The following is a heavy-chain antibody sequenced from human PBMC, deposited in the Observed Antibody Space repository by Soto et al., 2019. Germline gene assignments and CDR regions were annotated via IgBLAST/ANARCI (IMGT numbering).Heavy chain of an antibody. Sequence: EVQLVESGGGLVQPGGSLRLSCAASGFTVSNNYMSWVRQAPGKGLERVSVISSGGSTYYADSVKGRFTVSRDNSKNTLYLIMNSLRAEDTAVYYCASDETIISGYVSQGTYFHLGMDVWGQGTTVTVSS. D-gene: IGHD5-12*01. CDR1: GFTVSNNY. V-gene: IGHV3-66*01. J-gene: IGHJ6*02. CDR2: ISSGGST. CDR3: ASDETIISGYVSQGTYFHLGMDV.